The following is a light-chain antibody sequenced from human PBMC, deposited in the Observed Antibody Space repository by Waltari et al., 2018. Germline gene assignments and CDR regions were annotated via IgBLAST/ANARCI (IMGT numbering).Light chain of an antibody. Sequence: QSVLTQPPSASGSLGQSVTIPCTGARSNVGVYNFVACYQHPPRNAPKLIIYEVNKRPSGVPDRFSGSKSGNTASLTVSGRLAEDEADYYCTSYAGKNILVFGGGTNLTVL. CDR2: EVN. V-gene: IGLV2-8*01. J-gene: IGLJ3*02. CDR3: TSYAGKNILV. CDR1: RSNVGVYNF.